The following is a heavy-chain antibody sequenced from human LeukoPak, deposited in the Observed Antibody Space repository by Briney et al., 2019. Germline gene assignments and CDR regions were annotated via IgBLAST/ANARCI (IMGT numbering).Heavy chain of an antibody. J-gene: IGHJ4*02. CDR1: GFTFSSHW. CDR2: IKQDGSEK. D-gene: IGHD3-9*01. V-gene: IGHV3-7*01. Sequence: GGSLRLSCEASGFTFSSHWMSWVRQAPGKGLEWVANIKQDGSEKKYLDSVKGRFTISRDNAKNSMYLQMNSLRAEDTAVYYCARDEIYYDILTGYRHFDYWGQGTLVTVFS. CDR3: ARDEIYYDILTGYRHFDY.